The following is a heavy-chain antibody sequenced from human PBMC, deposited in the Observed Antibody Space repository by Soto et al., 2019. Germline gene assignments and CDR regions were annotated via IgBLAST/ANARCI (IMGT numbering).Heavy chain of an antibody. Sequence: GGSVRLTCADAGCTFSSYSMNWVRQAPGKGLEWVSSISSSSSYIYYADSVKGRFTISRDNAKNSLYLQMNSLRAEDTAVYYCARDRVRGIENYYYYYGMDVWGQGTTVTVSS. V-gene: IGHV3-21*01. CDR3: ARDRVRGIENYYYYYGMDV. CDR2: ISSSSSYI. J-gene: IGHJ6*02. D-gene: IGHD3-10*01. CDR1: GCTFSSYS.